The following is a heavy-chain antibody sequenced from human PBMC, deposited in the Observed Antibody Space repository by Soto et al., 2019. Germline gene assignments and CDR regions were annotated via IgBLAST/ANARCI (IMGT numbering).Heavy chain of an antibody. D-gene: IGHD3-22*01. CDR2: IIPIFGTA. CDR3: ARARKRYYDSSGYYACYYYGMDV. Sequence: ASVKVSCKASGGTFSSYAISWVRQAPGQGLEWMGGIIPIFGTANYAQKFQGRVTITADKSTSTAYMELSSLRSEDTAVYYCARARKRYYDSSGYYACYYYGMDVWGQGTTVTVSS. V-gene: IGHV1-69*06. J-gene: IGHJ6*02. CDR1: GGTFSSYA.